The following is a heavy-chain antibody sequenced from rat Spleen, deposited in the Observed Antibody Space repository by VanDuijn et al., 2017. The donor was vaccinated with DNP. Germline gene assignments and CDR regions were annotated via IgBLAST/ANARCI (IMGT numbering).Heavy chain of an antibody. V-gene: IGHV5S13*01. J-gene: IGHJ3*01. CDR1: GFTFSKYG. CDR3: ARHGYYNSDWFAY. Sequence: EVQLVESGGGLVQPGRSLKLSCAASGFTFSKYGMAWVRQAPKTGLEWVATITSDGSSPYYRESVKGRFTISRDNAKNTQYLQMDSLRSEDTATYYCARHGYYNSDWFAYWGQGTLVTVSS. CDR2: ITSDGSSP. D-gene: IGHD1-1*01.